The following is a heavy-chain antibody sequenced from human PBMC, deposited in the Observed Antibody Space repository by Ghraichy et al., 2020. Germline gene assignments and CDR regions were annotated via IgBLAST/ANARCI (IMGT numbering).Heavy chain of an antibody. Sequence: SETLSLTCTVSGGSISSSSYYWGWIRQPPGKGLEWIGGIYYSGNTYYNPSLKSRVTISVDTSKNHFSLKLSSVTAADTAVYYCARIGNICTGYFLFDYWGQGTLVTVSS. CDR1: GGSISSSSYY. V-gene: IGHV4-39*07. J-gene: IGHJ4*02. CDR3: ARIGNICTGYFLFDY. D-gene: IGHD3-9*01. CDR2: IYYSGNT.